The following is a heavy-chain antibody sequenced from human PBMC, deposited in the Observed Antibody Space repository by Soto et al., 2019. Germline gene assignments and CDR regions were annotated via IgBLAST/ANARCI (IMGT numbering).Heavy chain of an antibody. CDR1: GGTFSSYA. CDR3: ARDGKEASSSRYNWFDP. J-gene: IGHJ5*02. CDR2: IIPIFGTA. D-gene: IGHD6-13*01. V-gene: IGHV1-69*13. Sequence: GASVKVSCKASGGTFSSYAISWVRQAPGQGLEWMGGIIPIFGTANYAQKFQGRVTITADESTSTAYMELSSLRSEDTAVYYCARDGKEASSSRYNWFDPWGQGTLVTVSS.